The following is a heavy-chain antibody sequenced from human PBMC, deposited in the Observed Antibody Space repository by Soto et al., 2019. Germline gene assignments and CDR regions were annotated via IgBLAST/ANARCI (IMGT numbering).Heavy chain of an antibody. Sequence: SETLSLTCTVSGGSISSSDYYWGWIRQPPGKGLEWIGSIYFGGTTYYNPSLKSRISASVDTSKNQFSLKLNSVTAADTAVYYCARQARAVWGTYRLYSFDSWSQGTLVTVSS. D-gene: IGHD3-16*02. CDR2: IYFGGTT. V-gene: IGHV4-39*01. CDR3: ARQARAVWGTYRLYSFDS. J-gene: IGHJ4*02. CDR1: GGSISSSDYY.